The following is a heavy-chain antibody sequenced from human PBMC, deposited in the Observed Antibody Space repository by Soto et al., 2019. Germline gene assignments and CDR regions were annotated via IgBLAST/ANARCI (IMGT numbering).Heavy chain of an antibody. CDR1: GFTFSSYA. CDR2: ISYDGSNK. CDR3: ARSQVVVAFYFDY. V-gene: IGHV3-30-3*01. D-gene: IGHD2-15*01. J-gene: IGHJ4*02. Sequence: QVRLVESGGGVVQPGRSLRLSCAASGFTFSSYAMHWVRQAPGKGLEWVAVISYDGSNKYYADSVKGRFTISRDNSKNTLYLQMNSLRAEDTAVYYCARSQVVVAFYFDYWGQGTLVTVSS.